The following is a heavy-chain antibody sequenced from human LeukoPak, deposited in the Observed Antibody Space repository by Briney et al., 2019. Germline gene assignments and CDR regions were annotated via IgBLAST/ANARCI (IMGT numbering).Heavy chain of an antibody. V-gene: IGHV1-18*01. CDR2: ISAYNGNT. D-gene: IGHD3-10*01. CDR1: GYTFTSYG. Sequence: GASVKVSCKASGYTFTSYGISWVRQAPGQGLEWVGWISAYNGNTNYAQKLQGRVTMTTDTSTSTAYMELRSLRSDDTAVYYCARRPRITMVRGNYYYYMDVWGKGTTVTVSS. J-gene: IGHJ6*03. CDR3: ARRPRITMVRGNYYYYMDV.